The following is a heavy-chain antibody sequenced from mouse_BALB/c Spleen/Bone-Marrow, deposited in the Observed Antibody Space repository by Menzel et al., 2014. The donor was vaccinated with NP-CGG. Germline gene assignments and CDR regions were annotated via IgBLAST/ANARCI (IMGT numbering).Heavy chain of an antibody. Sequence: VQLQQSGAEFVKPGASVKLSCTASGFNIKDTYMHWVKRRPEQGLAWIGRIDPANDNTKYDPKFQGKATITADTSSNTAYLQLSSLTSEDTAVYYCARADGYYAWFAYWGQGTLVTVSA. D-gene: IGHD2-3*01. CDR1: GFNIKDTY. CDR2: IDPANDNT. V-gene: IGHV14-3*02. CDR3: ARADGYYAWFAY. J-gene: IGHJ3*01.